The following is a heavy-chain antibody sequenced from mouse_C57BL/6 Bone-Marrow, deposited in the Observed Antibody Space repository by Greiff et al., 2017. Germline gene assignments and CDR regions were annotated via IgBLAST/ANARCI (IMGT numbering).Heavy chain of an antibody. Sequence: EVQRVESGGDLVKPGGSLTLSCAASGFTFSSYGMSWVRQTPDNRLEWVATISSGGSSTYYPDSVKGRFIISRDNAKNAQKLQRSSMTYEDTAKYYRTRRERATAMDYWGQVTSVTVSS. J-gene: IGHJ4*01. V-gene: IGHV5-6*01. CDR1: GFTFSSYG. CDR2: ISSGGSST. CDR3: TRRERATAMDY.